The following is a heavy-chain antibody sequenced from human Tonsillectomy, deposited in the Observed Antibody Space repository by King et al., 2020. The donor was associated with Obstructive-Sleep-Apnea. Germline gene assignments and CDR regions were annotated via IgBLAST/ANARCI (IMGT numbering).Heavy chain of an antibody. J-gene: IGHJ6*02. CDR3: ARDPPVAGTFVAADYYYYYGMDV. CDR1: GGSISSSSYY. CDR2: IYYSGST. D-gene: IGHD6-19*01. Sequence: LQLQESGPGLVKPSETLSLTCTVSGGSISSSSYYWGWIRQPPGKGLEWIGSIYYSGSTYYNPTLKSRVTISVDTSKNQFSLKLSSVTAADTAVYYCARDPPVAGTFVAADYYYYYGMDVWGQGTTVTVSS. V-gene: IGHV4-39*07.